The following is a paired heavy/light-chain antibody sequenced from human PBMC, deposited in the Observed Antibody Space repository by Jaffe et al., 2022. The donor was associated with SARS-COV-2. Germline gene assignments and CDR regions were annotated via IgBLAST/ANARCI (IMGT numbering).Light chain of an antibody. CDR3: QHYNSHSWT. J-gene: IGKJ1*01. CDR1: QSISTW. Sequence: DIQMTQSPSTLSASVGDRVTITCQASQSISTWLAWFQQKPGRAPKLLIYSASALQSGVPSRFSGSGSGTEFTLTISSLQPDDFASYYCQHYNSHSWTFGQGTKVEVK. V-gene: IGKV1-5*03. CDR2: SAS.
Heavy chain of an antibody. CDR3: ARPYASGSQTPTSIDY. J-gene: IGHJ4*02. CDR2: IYPDDSET. Sequence: EVQLVQSGAVVKKPGESLKISCQGSAYMFSKYLIGWVRQMPGKGLEWMGIIYPDDSETRYSPPFQGQVTISVDKSINTAYLQWSSLKASDTAMYYCARPYASGSQTPTSIDYWGQGTLVTVSS. D-gene: IGHD3-10*01. CDR1: AYMFSKYL. V-gene: IGHV5-51*01.